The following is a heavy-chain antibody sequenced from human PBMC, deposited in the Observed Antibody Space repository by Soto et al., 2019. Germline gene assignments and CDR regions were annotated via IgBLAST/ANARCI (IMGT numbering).Heavy chain of an antibody. CDR2: VFHTGTT. V-gene: IGHV4-4*02. Sequence: QVQLQESGPGLVKPSGTLSLTCAVSGDSVSSPYYWCWVRQPPGKGLEWIGEVFHTGTTSYNPSLRSRVTISMDKYNNQFSLDLTSVTAAATAVYYCARSAGWYAVHSWGPGTLVIVSS. D-gene: IGHD6-19*01. CDR1: GDSVSSPYY. J-gene: IGHJ4*02. CDR3: ARSAGWYAVHS.